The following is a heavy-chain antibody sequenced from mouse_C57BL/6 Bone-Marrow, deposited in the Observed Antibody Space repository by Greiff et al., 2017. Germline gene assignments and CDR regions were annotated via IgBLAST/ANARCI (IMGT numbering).Heavy chain of an antibody. D-gene: IGHD1-1*01. CDR3: AREEVYYVSSYDWYFDV. J-gene: IGHJ1*03. V-gene: IGHV1-82*01. CDR2: IYPGDGDT. CDR1: GYAFSSSW. Sequence: QVQLQQSGPELVKPGASVKISCKASGYAFSSSWMNWVKQRPGKGLEWIGRIYPGDGDTNYNGKFKGKATLTADKSSSTAYMQLSSLTSEDSAVYFWAREEVYYVSSYDWYFDVWGTGTTVTVSS.